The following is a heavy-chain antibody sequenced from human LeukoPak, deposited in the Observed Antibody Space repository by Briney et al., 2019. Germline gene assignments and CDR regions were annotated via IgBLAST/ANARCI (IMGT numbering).Heavy chain of an antibody. CDR3: ARDQIVVVVAATESYYYYGMDV. Sequence: ASVKVSRKASGYTFTSYGISWVRQAPGQGLEWMGWISAYNGNTNYAQKLQGRVTMTTDTSTSTAYMELRSLRSDDTAVYYCARDQIVVVVAATESYYYYGMDVWGQGTTVTVSS. V-gene: IGHV1-18*01. CDR2: ISAYNGNT. CDR1: GYTFTSYG. J-gene: IGHJ6*02. D-gene: IGHD2-15*01.